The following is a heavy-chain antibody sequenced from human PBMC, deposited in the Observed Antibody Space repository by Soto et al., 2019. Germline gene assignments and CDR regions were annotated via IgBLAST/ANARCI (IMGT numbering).Heavy chain of an antibody. V-gene: IGHV4-34*01. CDR3: ARAPMDDYGNDDDGMDV. Sequence: QVQLQQWGAGLLKPSETLSLTCGVSGGSFRGYSWNWIRQSPEKGLEWIGEINYRGITSYNPSLRCRVTISLDTSTNRFSLTLTSVTAADTAIYYCARAPMDDYGNDDDGMDVWGQGTTITVS. D-gene: IGHD4-17*01. CDR1: GGSFRGYS. J-gene: IGHJ6*02. CDR2: INYRGIT.